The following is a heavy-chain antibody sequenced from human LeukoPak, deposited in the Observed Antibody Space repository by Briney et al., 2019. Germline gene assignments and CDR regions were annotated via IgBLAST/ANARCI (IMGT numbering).Heavy chain of an antibody. Sequence: SETLSLTCTVSGGSISSYYWSWIRQPPGKGLEWIGYIYYSGSTNYNPSLKSRVTISVDKSKNQFSLKLSSVTAADTAVYYCAQLYYDILTGYEYFQHWGQGTLVTVSS. CDR3: AQLYYDILTGYEYFQH. CDR2: IYYSGST. J-gene: IGHJ1*01. V-gene: IGHV4-59*12. CDR1: GGSISSYY. D-gene: IGHD3-9*01.